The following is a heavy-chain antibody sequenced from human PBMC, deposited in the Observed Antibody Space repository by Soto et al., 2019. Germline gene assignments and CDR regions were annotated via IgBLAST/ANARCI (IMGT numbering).Heavy chain of an antibody. J-gene: IGHJ6*02. V-gene: IGHV3-30*18. Sequence: GGSLRLSCAASRFTFSSYGIHWVRQAPGKGLEWVAVISYDGSNKYYADSVKGRFTISRDNSKNTLYLQMDSLRAEDSAVYYCAKASSSWDGYYYYGMDVWGPGT. CDR3: AKASSSWDGYYYYGMDV. CDR2: ISYDGSNK. D-gene: IGHD6-13*01. CDR1: RFTFSSYG.